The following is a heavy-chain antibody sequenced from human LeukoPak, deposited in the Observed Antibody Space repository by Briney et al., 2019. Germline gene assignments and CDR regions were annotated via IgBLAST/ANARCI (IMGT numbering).Heavy chain of an antibody. CDR1: GFTFRDEA. CDR3: ARDNAPAGGGLDY. D-gene: IGHD2-2*01. Sequence: GGSLRLSCAASGFTFRDEAMSWVRQAPGKGLDWVSSISGAAGGVYYADSVTGRFTISRDNSKNTVYLQMNSLGVEDTARYYCARDNAPAGGGLDYWGQGTLVTVSS. V-gene: IGHV3-23*01. J-gene: IGHJ4*02. CDR2: ISGAAGGV.